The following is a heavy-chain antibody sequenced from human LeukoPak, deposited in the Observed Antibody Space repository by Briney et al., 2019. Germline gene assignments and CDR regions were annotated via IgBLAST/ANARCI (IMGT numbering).Heavy chain of an antibody. CDR3: AKIGVTGSWFFDL. Sequence: GGSLRLSCVASGFTFNNHGMSWVRQDPGKGLEWVSSISANSVYTYYAASVKGRFTISRDNSKNTLFLQMNNMGAEDTAIYFCAKIGVTGSWFFDLWGRGTLLSVSS. J-gene: IGHJ2*01. CDR1: GFTFNNHG. D-gene: IGHD3-3*01. V-gene: IGHV3-23*01. CDR2: ISANSVYT.